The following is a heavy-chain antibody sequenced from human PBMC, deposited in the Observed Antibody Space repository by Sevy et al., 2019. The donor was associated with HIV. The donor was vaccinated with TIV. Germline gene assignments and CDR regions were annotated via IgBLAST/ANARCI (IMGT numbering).Heavy chain of an antibody. CDR2: ISWNGADI. V-gene: IGHV3-9*01. D-gene: IGHD6-13*01. CDR3: AKGQQLITQSGSYFYYGMNV. Sequence: SLRLSCAASNITFEDYAMHWVRRAPGKGLEWVSGISWNGADIGFAASVKGRFTISRDNAKSSVYLQINSLTPEDTGVYYCAKGQQLITQSGSYFYYGMNVWGQGTTVTVSS. J-gene: IGHJ6*02. CDR1: NITFEDYA.